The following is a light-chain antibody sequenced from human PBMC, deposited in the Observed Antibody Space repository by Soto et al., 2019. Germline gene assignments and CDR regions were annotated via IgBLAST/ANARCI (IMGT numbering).Light chain of an antibody. Sequence: SYELTQPPSVLVAPGKTARITCGGNNIGSKSVHWYQQKAGQAPILAMYYDSDRPSGIPERFSGSNSGNTATLTISTVEAGDEADYYCQVWDISSNHVVFGRGTKLTVL. CDR1: NIGSKS. V-gene: IGLV3-21*04. CDR2: YDS. CDR3: QVWDISSNHVV. J-gene: IGLJ2*01.